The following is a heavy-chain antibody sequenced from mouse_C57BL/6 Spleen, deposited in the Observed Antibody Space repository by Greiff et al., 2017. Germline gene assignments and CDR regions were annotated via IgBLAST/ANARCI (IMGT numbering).Heavy chain of an antibody. CDR1: GYAFSSYW. Sequence: QVQLQQSGAELVKPGASVKISCKASGYAFSSYWMNWVKQRPGKGLEWIGQIYPGDGDTNYNGKFKGKATLTADKSSSTAYMQLSSLTSEDSAVYFCARWGIYYDSYYAMDYWGQGTSVTVSS. D-gene: IGHD2-4*01. CDR2: IYPGDGDT. CDR3: ARWGIYYDSYYAMDY. V-gene: IGHV1-80*01. J-gene: IGHJ4*01.